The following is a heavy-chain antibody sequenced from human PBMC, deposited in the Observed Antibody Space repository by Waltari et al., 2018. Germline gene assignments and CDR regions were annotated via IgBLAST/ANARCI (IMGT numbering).Heavy chain of an antibody. J-gene: IGHJ6*02. CDR3: ARRPYYYYGMDV. CDR2: IYHSGRT. V-gene: IGHV4-38-2*01. Sequence: QVQLQESGPGLVKPSETLSLTCAVSGYSISSGYYWGWIRQPPGKGLEWIGSIYHSGRTYYSPSLKSRVTISVDTSKNQFSLKLSSVTAADTAVYYCARRPYYYYGMDVWGQGTTVTVSS. CDR1: GYSISSGYY.